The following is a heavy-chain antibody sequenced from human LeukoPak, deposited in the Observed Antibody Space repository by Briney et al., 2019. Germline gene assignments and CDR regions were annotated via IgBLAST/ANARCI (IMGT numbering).Heavy chain of an antibody. CDR3: AKGPPTPFYYYYYMDV. V-gene: IGHV3-23*01. CDR1: GFTFTSYA. CDR2: ISGSGGST. Sequence: PGGSLRLSCAASGFTFTSYAMSWVRQAPGKGLEWVSAISGSGGSTYYADSVKGRFTISRDNSKNTLYLQMNSLRAEDTAVYYCAKGPPTPFYYYYYMDVWGKGTTVTISS. J-gene: IGHJ6*03.